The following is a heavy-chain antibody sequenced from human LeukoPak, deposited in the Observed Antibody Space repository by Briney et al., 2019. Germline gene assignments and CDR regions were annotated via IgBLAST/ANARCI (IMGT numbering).Heavy chain of an antibody. CDR1: GFTFDDYG. V-gene: IGHV3-20*01. J-gene: IGHJ2*01. CDR3: ARPDSSGPTKPDWYFDL. CDR2: INWNGGST. D-gene: IGHD3-22*01. Sequence: PGGSLRLSCAASGFTFDDYGMSWVRQAPGKGLEWVSGINWNGGSTGYADSVKGRFTISRDNAKNSLYLQMNSLRAEDTALYHCARPDSSGPTKPDWYFDLWGRGTLVTVSS.